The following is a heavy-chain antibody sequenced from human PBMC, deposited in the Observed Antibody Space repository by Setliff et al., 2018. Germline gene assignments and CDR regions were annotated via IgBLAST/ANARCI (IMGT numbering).Heavy chain of an antibody. V-gene: IGHV4-39*07. Sequence: SETLSLTCTVSGGSISSSSYYWGWIRQPPGKGLEWIGSISYSGSTYYNPSLKSRVTISVDTSKNQFSLKLSSVTAADTAVYYCARRATYYNFWSGYYDYWGQGTLVTVSS. J-gene: IGHJ4*02. D-gene: IGHD3-3*01. CDR1: GGSISSSSYY. CDR3: ARRATYYNFWSGYYDY. CDR2: ISYSGST.